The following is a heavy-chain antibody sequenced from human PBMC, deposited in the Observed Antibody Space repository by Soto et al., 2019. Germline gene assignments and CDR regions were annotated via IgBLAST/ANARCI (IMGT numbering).Heavy chain of an antibody. Sequence: PSETLSLTCAVSGGSISSGGYSWSWIRQPPGKGLEWIGYIYHSGSTYYNPSLKSRVTISVDRSKNQFSLKLSSVTAADTAVYYCASLEMDYYDSSGPLVGDYWGQGTLVTVSS. CDR1: GGSISSGGYS. CDR2: IYHSGST. CDR3: ASLEMDYYDSSGPLVGDY. V-gene: IGHV4-30-2*01. J-gene: IGHJ4*02. D-gene: IGHD3-22*01.